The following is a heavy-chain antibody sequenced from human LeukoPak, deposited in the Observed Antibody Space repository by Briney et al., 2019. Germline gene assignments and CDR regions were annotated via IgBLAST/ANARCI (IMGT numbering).Heavy chain of an antibody. Sequence: SETLSLTCSVSGGSINSNNYYWGWIRQPPGKGLEWIGSIDYSVNTYYNPSLKSRVTISVDTSKNHFSLRLTSVTAADTAVFYCVRLAGHFLMDNYHYMDVWGKGTTVTVSS. D-gene: IGHD3-3*01. J-gene: IGHJ6*03. CDR3: VRLAGHFLMDNYHYMDV. CDR2: IDYSVNT. CDR1: GGSINSNNYY. V-gene: IGHV4-39*01.